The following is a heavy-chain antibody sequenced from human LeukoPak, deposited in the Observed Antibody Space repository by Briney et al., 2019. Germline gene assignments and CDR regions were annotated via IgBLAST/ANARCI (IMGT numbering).Heavy chain of an antibody. J-gene: IGHJ4*02. CDR2: ISYDGTNR. D-gene: IGHD6-19*01. Sequence: PGKSLRLSCTASGFSFSTHALHWVRQAPGEGLEWVAVISYDGTNRYHAKSVKGRFTNSRDNSKNTLYLQMNSPRVDDTAVYYCARSTSGWKLDYWGQGTLVTVSS. CDR1: GFSFSTHA. V-gene: IGHV3-30-3*01. CDR3: ARSTSGWKLDY.